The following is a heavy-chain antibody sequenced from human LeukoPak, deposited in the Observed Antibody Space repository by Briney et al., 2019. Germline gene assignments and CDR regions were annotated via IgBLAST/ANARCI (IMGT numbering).Heavy chain of an antibody. CDR3: ARHYYDILTGYFQYYFDY. Sequence: PSETLSLTCAVYGGSFSGYYWSWIRQPPGKGLEWIGEINHSGSTNYNPSLKSRVTISVDTSKNQFSLQLSSVTAADTAVYYCARHYYDILTGYFQYYFDYWGQGTLVTVSS. V-gene: IGHV4-34*01. CDR1: GGSFSGYY. J-gene: IGHJ4*02. D-gene: IGHD3-9*01. CDR2: INHSGST.